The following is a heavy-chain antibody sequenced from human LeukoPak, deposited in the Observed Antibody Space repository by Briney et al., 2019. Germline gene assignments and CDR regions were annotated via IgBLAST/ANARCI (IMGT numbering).Heavy chain of an antibody. CDR2: IKXXXXXX. CDR3: ARGAIAFDWLLSRSEYYYGMDV. Sequence: GGSLRLSCAASGFTFSSCWMSWVRQAPGKGLEWVANIKXXXXXXXYVDSVKGRFTISRDNAKNSLYLQMNSLRAEDTAVYYCARGAIAFDWLLSRSEYYYGMDVWGQGTTVTVSS. J-gene: IGHJ6*02. CDR1: GFTFSSCW. D-gene: IGHD3-9*01. V-gene: IGHV3-7*01.